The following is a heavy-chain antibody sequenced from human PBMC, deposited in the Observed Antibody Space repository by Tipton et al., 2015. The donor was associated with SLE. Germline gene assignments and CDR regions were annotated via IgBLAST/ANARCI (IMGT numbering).Heavy chain of an antibody. CDR2: INHSGST. V-gene: IGHV4-34*01. CDR1: GGSFSGYY. CDR3: ARGGPRGFWVIAIQARYFDY. J-gene: IGHJ4*02. D-gene: IGHD2-21*01. Sequence: LRLSCAVYGGSFSGYYWSWIRQPPGKGLEWIGEINHSGSTNYNPSLKSRVTISVDTSKNQFSLKLSSVTAADTAVYYCARGGPRGFWVIAIQARYFDYWVQGTLVTVSS.